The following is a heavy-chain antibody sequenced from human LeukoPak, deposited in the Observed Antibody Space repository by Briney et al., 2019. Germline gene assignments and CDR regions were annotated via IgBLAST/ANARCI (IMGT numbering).Heavy chain of an antibody. CDR2: IYSGGST. J-gene: IGHJ4*02. Sequence: QSGGSLRLSCAASGFTVSSNYMSWVRQAPGKGLEWVSVIYSGGSTYYADSVKGRFTISRDNSKNTLYLQMNSLRAEDTAVYYCAKDPTQLVPAANVYFDYWGQGTLVTVSS. V-gene: IGHV3-53*01. CDR1: GFTVSSNY. CDR3: AKDPTQLVPAANVYFDY. D-gene: IGHD2-2*01.